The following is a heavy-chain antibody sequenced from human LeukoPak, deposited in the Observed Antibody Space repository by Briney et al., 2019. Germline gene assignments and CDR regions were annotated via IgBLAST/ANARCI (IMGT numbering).Heavy chain of an antibody. Sequence: GGSLRLSCAASGFTFSSYPMNWVRQAPGKGLEWVSSITSGGDYIYYADSVKGRFTTSRDNAKNSLSLQLNSLRVEDTAVYYCARGHYDVLAASYKWTPDYWGQGTLVTVSS. CDR1: GFTFSSYP. V-gene: IGHV3-21*01. D-gene: IGHD3-9*01. J-gene: IGHJ4*02. CDR3: ARGHYDVLAASYKWTPDY. CDR2: ITSGGDYI.